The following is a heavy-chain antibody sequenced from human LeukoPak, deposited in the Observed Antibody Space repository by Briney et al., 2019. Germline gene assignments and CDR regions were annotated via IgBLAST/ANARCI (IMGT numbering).Heavy chain of an antibody. D-gene: IGHD7-27*01. CDR2: SGDRADRYTT. CDR3: VRGHWGFDY. J-gene: IGHJ4*02. CDR1: GFNPSDHF. Sequence: GSLRLSCAASGFNPSDHFMDWVRQTPERGLEWVGRSGDRADRYTTQYAASVKGRFTISRDESNYSLYLHMSSLRTEDTAVYYCVRGHWGFDYWGRGPLVTVSS. V-gene: IGHV3-72*01.